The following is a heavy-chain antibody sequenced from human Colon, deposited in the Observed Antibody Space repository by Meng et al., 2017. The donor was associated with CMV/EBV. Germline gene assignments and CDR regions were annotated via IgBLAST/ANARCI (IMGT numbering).Heavy chain of an antibody. CDR2: INPNSGGT. CDR3: ARYEDYCSDTACFLGPYFDN. D-gene: IGHD2-2*01. J-gene: IGHJ4*02. Sequence: ASVKVSCKASGYTFTGYYMHWVRQAPGQGLEWMGWINPNSGGTNYAQKFQGRVTMTRDTSISTAYMELSRLRSDDTAVYYCARYEDYCSDTACFLGPYFDNWGQGTLVTVSS. V-gene: IGHV1-2*02. CDR1: GYTFTGYY.